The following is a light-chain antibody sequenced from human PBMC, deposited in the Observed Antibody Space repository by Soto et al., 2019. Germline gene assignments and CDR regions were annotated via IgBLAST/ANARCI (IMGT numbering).Light chain of an antibody. CDR3: QQHDNWPPYT. CDR1: QSVSRY. Sequence: EIVLTQSPATLSLSPGERATLSCRASQSVSRYLAWYQQKPGQGPRLLIYGTSIRATGIPARFSGSGSGTEFALTIRSLQSEDFAVYYCQQHDNWPPYTFGQGTKVDIK. CDR2: GTS. V-gene: IGKV3-15*01. J-gene: IGKJ2*01.